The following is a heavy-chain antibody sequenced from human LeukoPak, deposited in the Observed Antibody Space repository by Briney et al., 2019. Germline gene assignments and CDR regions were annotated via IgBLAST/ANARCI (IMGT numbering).Heavy chain of an antibody. D-gene: IGHD2-2*01. J-gene: IGHJ4*02. CDR1: GYTFTSHG. Sequence: ASVKVSCKASGYTFTSHGISWVRQAPGQGLEWVGWISAYNGNTNYAQKLQGRVTMTTDTSTSTAYMELRSLRSDDTAVYYCARGIVVVPAAPPGVYYFDYWGQGTLVTVSS. CDR3: ARGIVVVPAAPPGVYYFDY. V-gene: IGHV1-18*04. CDR2: ISAYNGNT.